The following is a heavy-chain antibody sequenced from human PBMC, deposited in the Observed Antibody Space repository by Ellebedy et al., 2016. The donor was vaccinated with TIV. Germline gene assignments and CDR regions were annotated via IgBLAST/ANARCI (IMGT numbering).Heavy chain of an antibody. CDR2: IKSDESST. V-gene: IGHV3-74*01. CDR1: GYTFSSYW. J-gene: IGHJ4*02. CDR3: ARDRVALDY. Sequence: GGSLRLSCAASGYTFSSYWMHWVRQVPGKGLVWVSHIKSDESSTNYADSVKGRFTISRDNAKNSLYLQMNSLRDEDTAVYYCARDRVALDYWGQGTLVTVSS.